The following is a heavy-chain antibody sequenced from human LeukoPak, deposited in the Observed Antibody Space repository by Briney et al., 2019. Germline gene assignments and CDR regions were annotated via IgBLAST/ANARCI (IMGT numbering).Heavy chain of an antibody. D-gene: IGHD6-13*01. Sequence: GGSLRLSCAASRFTFSDYYMSWIRQAPGKGLERVSYISSSGSTIYYADSVKGRFTISRDNAKNSLYLQMNSLRAEDTAVYYCARGRYSSSWYRFDYWGQGTLVTVSS. J-gene: IGHJ4*02. CDR3: ARGRYSSSWYRFDY. V-gene: IGHV3-11*01. CDR1: RFTFSDYY. CDR2: ISSSGSTI.